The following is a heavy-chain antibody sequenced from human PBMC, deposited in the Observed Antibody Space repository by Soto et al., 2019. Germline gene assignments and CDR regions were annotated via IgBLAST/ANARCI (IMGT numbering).Heavy chain of an antibody. V-gene: IGHV3-23*01. CDR3: AKEGSPPFFQH. D-gene: IGHD3-10*01. Sequence: PGGSLRLSCAASGFTFSNYAMSWVRQAPGKGPEWVSAISGGGGHTYYLESVKGRFTISRDNSKNTVSLLLNSLRADDTAVYYCAKEGSPPFFQHWGQGTLVTVSS. J-gene: IGHJ4*02. CDR1: GFTFSNYA. CDR2: ISGGGGHT.